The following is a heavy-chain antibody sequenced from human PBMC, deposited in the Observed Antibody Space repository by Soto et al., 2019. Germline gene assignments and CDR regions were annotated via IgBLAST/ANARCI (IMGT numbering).Heavy chain of an antibody. V-gene: IGHV1-58*01. D-gene: IGHD2-15*01. Sequence: QMQLVQSGPEVKKPGTSVKVSCKASGFTFTSSAVQWVRQARGQRLEWIGWIVVGSGNPNYAQKFQERVTITRDMSTSTAYMERSSLSSEDTAVYYCAADGREDVVSGPAHYYYYGMDVGGKVTTVTVSS. J-gene: IGHJ6*04. CDR2: IVVGSGNP. CDR3: AADGREDVVSGPAHYYYYGMDV. CDR1: GFTFTSSA.